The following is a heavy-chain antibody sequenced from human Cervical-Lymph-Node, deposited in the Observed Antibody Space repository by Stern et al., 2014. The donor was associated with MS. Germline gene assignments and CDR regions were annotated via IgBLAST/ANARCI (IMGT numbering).Heavy chain of an antibody. J-gene: IGHJ3*02. Sequence: QVTLRDSGPTLVKPTQTLTLTCTFSGFSLSTSGVGVGWIRQPTGQALEWLALIYWDDDKRYSPSLKSRFTITKDTSKNQVVLTMTNMDPVDTATDYCAQNTIFGVVIHGAFDIWGQGTMVTGSS. V-gene: IGHV2-5*02. CDR1: GFSLSTSGVG. D-gene: IGHD3-3*01. CDR2: IYWDDDK. CDR3: AQNTIFGVVIHGAFDI.